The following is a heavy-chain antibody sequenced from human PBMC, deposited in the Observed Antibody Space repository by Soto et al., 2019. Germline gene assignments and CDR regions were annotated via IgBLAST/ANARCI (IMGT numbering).Heavy chain of an antibody. J-gene: IGHJ5*02. CDR2: IIPIFGTA. CDR3: ARDRVGSSGGYWFDP. D-gene: IGHD6-19*01. V-gene: IGHV1-69*01. Sequence: RRSLRHSHEQGLEWMGGIIPIFGTANYAQKFQGRVTITADESTSTAYMELSSLRSEDTAVYYCARDRVGSSGGYWFDPWGQGTLVTVSS.